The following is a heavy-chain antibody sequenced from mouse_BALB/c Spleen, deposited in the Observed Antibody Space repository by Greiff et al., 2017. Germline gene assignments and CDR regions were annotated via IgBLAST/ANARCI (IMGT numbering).Heavy chain of an antibody. Sequence: EVQLQQSGPELVKPGASVKISCKASGYSFTGYYMHWVKQSHVQSLEWIGRINPYNGATSYNQNFKDKASLTVDKSSSTAYMELHSLTSEDSAVYYCASWAGSDRNYCDYWGQGTTLTVSA. CDR3: ASWAGSDRNYCDY. V-gene: IGHV1-31*01. D-gene: IGHD1-1*01. CDR1: GYSFTGYY. J-gene: IGHJ2*01. CDR2: INPYNGAT.